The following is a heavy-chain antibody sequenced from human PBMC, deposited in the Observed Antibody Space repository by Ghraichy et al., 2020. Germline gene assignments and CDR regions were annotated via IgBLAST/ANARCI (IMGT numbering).Heavy chain of an antibody. V-gene: IGHV4-39*01. J-gene: IGHJ4*02. Sequence: SETLSLTCTVSGGSISSSSYYWGWIRQPPGKGLEWIGSIYYSGSTYYNPSLKSRVTISVDTSKNQFSLKLSSVTAADTAVYYCARLFFEGYSSSWYQSVYFDYWGQGTLVTVSS. CDR3: ARLFFEGYSSSWYQSVYFDY. CDR2: IYYSGST. CDR1: GGSISSSSYY. D-gene: IGHD6-13*01.